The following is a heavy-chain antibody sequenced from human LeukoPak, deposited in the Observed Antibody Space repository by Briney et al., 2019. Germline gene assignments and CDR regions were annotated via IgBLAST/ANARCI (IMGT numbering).Heavy chain of an antibody. CDR3: AREFQY. CDR2: IYSSGTT. CDR1: GGSIRNGGYY. V-gene: IGHV4-61*02. J-gene: IGHJ1*01. Sequence: SETLSLTCTVSGGSIRNGGYYWSWIRQPAGKGLEWIGRIYSSGTTNYNPSLKSRLTISLDTSKNQFSLKLSSVTAADTAIYYCAREFQYWGQGTLVTVSS.